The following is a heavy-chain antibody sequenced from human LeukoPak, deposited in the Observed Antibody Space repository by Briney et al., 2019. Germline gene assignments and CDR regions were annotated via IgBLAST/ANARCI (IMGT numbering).Heavy chain of an antibody. CDR2: ISHDGSNK. V-gene: IGHV3-30-3*01. Sequence: GRSLRLSCAASGFTFSSYAMHWVRQAPGKGLEWVAVISHDGSNKYYADSVKGRFTISRDNSKNTLYLQMNSLRAEDTAVYYCARSRSGIAAGYYFDYWGQGTLVTVSS. J-gene: IGHJ4*02. D-gene: IGHD6-13*01. CDR1: GFTFSSYA. CDR3: ARSRSGIAAGYYFDY.